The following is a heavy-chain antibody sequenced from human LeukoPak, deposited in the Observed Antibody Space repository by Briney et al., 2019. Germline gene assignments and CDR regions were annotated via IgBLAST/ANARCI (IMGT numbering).Heavy chain of an antibody. Sequence: GGSLRLSCAASGFTFDDYAMHWVRQAPGKGLEWVSGISWNSGSIGYADSVKGRFTISRGNAKNSLYLQMNSLRAEDMALYYCAKGVKWELPTQPFDYWGQGTLVTVSS. J-gene: IGHJ4*02. D-gene: IGHD1-26*01. V-gene: IGHV3-9*03. CDR3: AKGVKWELPTQPFDY. CDR1: GFTFDDYA. CDR2: ISWNSGSI.